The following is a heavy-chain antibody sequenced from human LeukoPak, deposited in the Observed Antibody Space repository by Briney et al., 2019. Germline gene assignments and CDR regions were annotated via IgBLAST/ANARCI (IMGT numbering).Heavy chain of an antibody. CDR3: ARVGVGASLYYFDS. CDR1: GFTFSDYY. J-gene: IGHJ4*02. D-gene: IGHD1-26*01. V-gene: IGHV3-11*01. Sequence: GGSLRLSCAASGFTFSDYYMSWIRQAPGKGLEWVSYIRSSGSIIYYADSVKGRFTISRDNAKNSLYLQMNSLRAEDTAVYYCARVGVGASLYYFDSWGQGTLVTVSS. CDR2: IRSSGSII.